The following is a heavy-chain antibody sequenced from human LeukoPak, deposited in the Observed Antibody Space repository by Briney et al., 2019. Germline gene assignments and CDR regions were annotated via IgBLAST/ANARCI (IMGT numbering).Heavy chain of an antibody. CDR3: ARDRTYYDFWSGYPFDP. CDR2: ISSSSSTI. Sequence: PGGSLRLSCAASGFTFSSYSMNWVRQAPGKGLEWVSYISSSSSTIYYADSVKGRFTISRDNAKNSLYLQMNSLRAEDTAVYYCARDRTYYDFWSGYPFDPWGQGTLVTVSS. D-gene: IGHD3-3*01. CDR1: GFTFSSYS. J-gene: IGHJ5*02. V-gene: IGHV3-48*01.